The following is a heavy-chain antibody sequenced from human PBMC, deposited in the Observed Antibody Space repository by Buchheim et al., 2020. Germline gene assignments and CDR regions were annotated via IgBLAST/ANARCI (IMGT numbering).Heavy chain of an antibody. CDR1: GFTFSSYA. J-gene: IGHJ6*02. CDR3: ARDVVGAYLGGMDV. D-gene: IGHD2-15*01. Sequence: VQLVESGGGLVQPGGSLRLSCAASGFTFSSYAMHWVRQAPGKGLEWVAVISYDGSNKYYADSVKGRFTISRDNSKNTLYLQMNSLRAEDTAVYYCARDVVGAYLGGMDVWGQGTT. V-gene: IGHV3-30*04. CDR2: ISYDGSNK.